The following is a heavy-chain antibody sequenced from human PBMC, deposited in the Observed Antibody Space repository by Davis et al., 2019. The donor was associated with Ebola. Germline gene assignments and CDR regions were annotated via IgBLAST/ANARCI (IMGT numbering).Heavy chain of an antibody. Sequence: PGGSLRLSCAASGFTFSSYSMNWVRKAPGKGLEWVSSIIVTSNYTYYADSVKGQSTISRDNAKNSLYLQMNSLRAEDTAVYYCARRNWFDPWGQGTLVTVSS. CDR1: GFTFSSYS. J-gene: IGHJ5*02. V-gene: IGHV3-21*01. CDR3: ARRNWFDP. CDR2: IIVTSNYT.